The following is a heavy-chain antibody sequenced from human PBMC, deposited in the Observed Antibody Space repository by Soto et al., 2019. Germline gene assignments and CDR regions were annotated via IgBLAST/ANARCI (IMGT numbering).Heavy chain of an antibody. D-gene: IGHD6-19*01. V-gene: IGHV3-48*02. CDR1: GFTFSTDT. CDR2: ISTSGATR. Sequence: EVQLVESGGGLVQPGGSLRLSCVASGFTFSTDTMNWVRQAPGKGLEWVAHISTSGATRYYADSVKGRFTISRDNAKTSLSLQMDSLRNEDTAVCYCARFFGSGFDFWGQGTLVTVSS. J-gene: IGHJ4*02. CDR3: ARFFGSGFDF.